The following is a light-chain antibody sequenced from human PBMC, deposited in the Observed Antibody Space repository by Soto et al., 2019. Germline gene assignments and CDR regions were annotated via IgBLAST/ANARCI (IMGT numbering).Light chain of an antibody. CDR2: GAS. CDR1: QSVSSN. Sequence: ENVFAQSPGTPSFSPGERATLSCRASQSVSSNLAWYQQKPGQAPRLFIYGASSRATGIPDRFSGSGSGTDFTLTISRLEPEDFAVYHCQQYGNSPWTFGQGTKVDIK. V-gene: IGKV3-20*01. CDR3: QQYGNSPWT. J-gene: IGKJ1*01.